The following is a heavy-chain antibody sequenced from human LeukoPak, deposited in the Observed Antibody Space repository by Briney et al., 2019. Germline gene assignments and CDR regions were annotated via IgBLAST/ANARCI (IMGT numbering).Heavy chain of an antibody. Sequence: GASVKVSCKASGYTFTGYYMHWVRQAPGQGLEWMGWINPNSGGTNYAQKFQGRVTMTRDTSISTAYMELSRLRSDDTAVYYCARVSNYYDSSGHYLEVNNYQDIDYWGQGTLVTVSS. CDR2: INPNSGGT. CDR1: GYTFTGYY. V-gene: IGHV1-2*02. J-gene: IGHJ4*02. D-gene: IGHD3-22*01. CDR3: ARVSNYYDSSGHYLEVNNYQDIDY.